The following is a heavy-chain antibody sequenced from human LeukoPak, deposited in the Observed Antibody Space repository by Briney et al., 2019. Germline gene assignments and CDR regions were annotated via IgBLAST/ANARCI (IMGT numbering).Heavy chain of an antibody. CDR3: ARGSCSSTSCRGYYYYGMDV. Sequence: PGGSLRLSCAASGFTFSSYSMNWVRQAPGKGLEWVSSISSSSSYIYYADSVKGRFTISRDNAKNSLYLQMNSLRAEDTAVYYCARGSCSSTSCRGYYYYGMDVWGQGTTVTVSS. CDR2: ISSSSSYI. J-gene: IGHJ6*02. CDR1: GFTFSSYS. V-gene: IGHV3-21*01. D-gene: IGHD2-2*01.